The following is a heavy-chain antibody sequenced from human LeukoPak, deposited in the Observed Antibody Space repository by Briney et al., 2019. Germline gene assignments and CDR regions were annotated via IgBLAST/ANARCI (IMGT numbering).Heavy chain of an antibody. V-gene: IGHV1-18*01. J-gene: IGHJ4*02. CDR3: ARARGGYVDY. Sequence: ASVKVSFKASGYTFTSNAISWVRQAPRQGLEWMGWVSPYNVNTNYAQRLQGRVTMTTDTSTSTAYMELRSLRSDDTAVYYCARARGGYVDYWGQGTLVTVSS. CDR2: VSPYNVNT. CDR1: GYTFTSNA. D-gene: IGHD2-15*01.